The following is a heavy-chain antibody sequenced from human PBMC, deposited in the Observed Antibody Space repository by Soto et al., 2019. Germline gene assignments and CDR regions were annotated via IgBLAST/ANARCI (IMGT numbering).Heavy chain of an antibody. J-gene: IGHJ4*02. CDR2: ISGSGGST. CDR3: AKESKKSRSTSCQFDY. D-gene: IGHD2-2*01. V-gene: IGHV3-23*01. CDR1: GFTFSSYA. Sequence: GGSLRLSCAASGFTFSSYAMSWVRQAPGKGLEWVSAISGSGGSTYYADSVKGRFTISRDNSKNTLYLQMNSLRAEDTAVYYCAKESKKSRSTSCQFDYWGQGTLVTVS.